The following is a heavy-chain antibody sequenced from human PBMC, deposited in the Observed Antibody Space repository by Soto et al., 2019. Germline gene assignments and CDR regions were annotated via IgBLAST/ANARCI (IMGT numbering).Heavy chain of an antibody. J-gene: IGHJ4*02. Sequence: SETLSLTCDVSGVSISSGNWWSWVRQPPGKGLEWIAEVYNDGRSNYHPSLESRATISVDRSKNQFSLRLSSVTAADTGKSYCARLVYDSRLNYLYFDHWGQGTLVTVSS. CDR3: ARLVYDSRLNYLYFDH. D-gene: IGHD3-22*01. CDR1: GVSISSGNW. CDR2: VYNDGRS. V-gene: IGHV4-4*02.